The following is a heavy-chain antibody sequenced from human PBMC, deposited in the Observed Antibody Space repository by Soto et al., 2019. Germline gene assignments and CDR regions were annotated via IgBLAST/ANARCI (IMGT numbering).Heavy chain of an antibody. D-gene: IGHD2-2*01. Sequence: PGGSLRLSCAASGFTVSSNYMSWVRQAPGKGLEWVSVIYSGDSTYYVDSVKGRFTISRDNAQSSVYLQMNSLRAEDTAMYYCVRPARSSSDYWGQGTLVTVSS. J-gene: IGHJ4*02. CDR2: IYSGDST. CDR1: GFTVSSNY. CDR3: VRPARSSSDY. V-gene: IGHV3-66*04.